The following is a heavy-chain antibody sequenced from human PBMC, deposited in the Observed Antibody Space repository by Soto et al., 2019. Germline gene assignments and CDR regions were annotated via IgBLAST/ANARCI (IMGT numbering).Heavy chain of an antibody. J-gene: IGHJ1*01. Sequence: GGSLRLSCAASGFTFSSYAMSWVRQAPGKGLEWVSAISGSGGSTYYADSVKGRFTISRDNSKNTLYLQMNGLRAEDTAVYYCAKDRDHLAVAGTYHHWGQGTLVTVSS. D-gene: IGHD6-19*01. CDR3: AKDRDHLAVAGTYHH. CDR2: ISGSGGST. V-gene: IGHV3-23*01. CDR1: GFTFSSYA.